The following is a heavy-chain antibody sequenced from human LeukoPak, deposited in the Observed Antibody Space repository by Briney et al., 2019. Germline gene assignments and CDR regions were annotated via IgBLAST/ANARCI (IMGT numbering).Heavy chain of an antibody. V-gene: IGHV1-69*13. Sequence: ASVKVSCKASGGTFSSYAISWVRQAPGPGLEWMGGIIPIFGTANYAQKLQARVTITADESTSTAYMELSSLRSEGTAVYYCARLRYSSSWADAFDIWGQGTMVTVSS. D-gene: IGHD6-13*01. CDR2: IIPIFGTA. CDR3: ARLRYSSSWADAFDI. CDR1: GGTFSSYA. J-gene: IGHJ3*02.